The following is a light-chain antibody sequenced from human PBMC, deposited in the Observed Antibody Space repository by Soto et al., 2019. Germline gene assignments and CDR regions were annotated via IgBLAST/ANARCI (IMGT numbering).Light chain of an antibody. CDR3: QQYIRWPLT. Sequence: EMVVTQSPATLSVSPGERATLSCRASQDVSSNLAWYQQKPGQAPSLLIYGASTRATGTPARCSGSGSGTEFTLTISSLQSEDYAVYFCQQYIRWPLTFGGGTKVEI. CDR1: QDVSSN. V-gene: IGKV3-15*01. J-gene: IGKJ4*01. CDR2: GAS.